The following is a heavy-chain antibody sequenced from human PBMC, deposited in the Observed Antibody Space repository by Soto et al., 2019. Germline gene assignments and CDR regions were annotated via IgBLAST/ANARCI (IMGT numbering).Heavy chain of an antibody. CDR3: AKRRGAGGHFDY. Sequence: DVQLLESGGGLVQPEGSLRLSCAASGFTFSSYAMGWVRQGPGKGLEWVAVVSIGGSTHYADSVRGRFTISRENSKNTLSLQMNSLTAADTAVYFCAKRRGAGGHFDYWGQGALVTVSS. V-gene: IGHV3-23*01. J-gene: IGHJ4*02. D-gene: IGHD2-15*01. CDR2: VSIGGST. CDR1: GFTFSSYA.